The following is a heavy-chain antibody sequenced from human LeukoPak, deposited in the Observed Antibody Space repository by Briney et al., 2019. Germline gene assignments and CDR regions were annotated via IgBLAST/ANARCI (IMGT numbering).Heavy chain of an antibody. CDR3: ARGQGQLWTFDY. CDR2: ITSSGSYI. J-gene: IGHJ4*02. V-gene: IGHV3-21*01. CDR1: GFTFRSHS. D-gene: IGHD5-18*01. Sequence: GGSLRLSCSASGFTFRSHSMNWVRQAPGKGLEWVSSITSSGSYIFYADSVKGRFTISRDNAKNSLYLQMDSLRAEDTAVYYCARGQGQLWTFDYWGQGTLVTVSS.